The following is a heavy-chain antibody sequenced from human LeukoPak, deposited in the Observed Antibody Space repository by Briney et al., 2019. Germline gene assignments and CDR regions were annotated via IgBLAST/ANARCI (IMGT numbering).Heavy chain of an antibody. J-gene: IGHJ4*02. D-gene: IGHD6-13*01. CDR1: GGSISSSSYY. Sequence: SETLSLTCTVSGGSISSSSYYWDWIRQPPGKGLEWIGTIFYSGTTSYSPSLKSRVTISVDTSRNQFSLKLNSVTAADTAIYYGARRRMAAIDYWGQGTMVTVSS. V-gene: IGHV4-39*01. CDR3: ARRRMAAIDY. CDR2: IFYSGTT.